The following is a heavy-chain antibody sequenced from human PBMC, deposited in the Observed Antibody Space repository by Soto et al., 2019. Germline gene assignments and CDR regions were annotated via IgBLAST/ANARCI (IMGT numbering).Heavy chain of an antibody. V-gene: IGHV1-69*02. Sequence: QVQLVQSGAEVKKPGSSVKVSCKASGGTFSSYIISWVRQAPGQGLEWMGRIIPILGIANYAQKFQGRVTFTADKSTSTADMELSSLRSEDTAVYYCARFPQTAIVGAAYFDYWGQGTLVTVSS. D-gene: IGHD1-26*01. CDR3: ARFPQTAIVGAAYFDY. CDR1: GGTFSSYI. J-gene: IGHJ4*02. CDR2: IIPILGIA.